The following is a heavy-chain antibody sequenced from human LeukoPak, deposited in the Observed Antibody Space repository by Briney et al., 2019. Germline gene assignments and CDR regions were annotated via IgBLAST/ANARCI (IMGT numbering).Heavy chain of an antibody. CDR2: ISYDGSNK. CDR3: VKRWTGTTIGQQDY. CDR1: RFTFSSYG. J-gene: IGHJ4*02. V-gene: IGHV3-30*18. D-gene: IGHD1-1*01. Sequence: PGGSLRLSCAASRFTFSSYGMHWVRQAPGRGLEWVAVISYDGSNKYYADSVKGRFTISRDNSKNALYLQMNSLRGEDMAVYYCVKRWTGTTIGQQDYWGQGTLVTVSS.